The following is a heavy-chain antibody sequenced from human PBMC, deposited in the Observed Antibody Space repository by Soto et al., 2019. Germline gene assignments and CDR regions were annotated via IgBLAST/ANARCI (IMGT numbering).Heavy chain of an antibody. V-gene: IGHV3-9*01. CDR2: ISWNSGSI. CDR1: GFTFDDYA. CDR3: AKDRRDGSDFWSGFVGNMDV. J-gene: IGHJ6*03. D-gene: IGHD3-3*01. Sequence: PGGSLRLSCAASGFTFDDYAMHWVRQAPGKGLEWVSGISWNSGSIGYADSVKGRFTISRDNAKNSLYLQMNSLRAEDTALYYCAKDRRDGSDFWSGFVGNMDVWGKGTTVTVSS.